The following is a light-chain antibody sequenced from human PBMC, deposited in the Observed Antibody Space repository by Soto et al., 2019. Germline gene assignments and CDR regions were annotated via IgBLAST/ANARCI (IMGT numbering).Light chain of an antibody. CDR3: QQYGYEPLT. J-gene: IGKJ4*01. CDR2: GSS. V-gene: IGKV3-20*01. CDR1: QNIRSNY. Sequence: EIVLTQSPGTLSLSPGQRATLSCRASQNIRSNYVAWYQQKTGQAPRRLIFGSSTTATGIPDRFSASGSGTDFSLTISRLEPEDFAVYYCQQYGYEPLTFGGGTTVEI.